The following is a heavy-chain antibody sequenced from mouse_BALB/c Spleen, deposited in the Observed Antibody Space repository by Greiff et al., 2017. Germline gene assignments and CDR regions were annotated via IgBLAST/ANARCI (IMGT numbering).Heavy chain of an antibody. D-gene: IGHD2-14*01. J-gene: IGHJ4*01. Sequence: EVKLMESGGGLVKPGGSLKLSCAASGFTFSSYAMSWVRQTPEKRLEWVATISSGGSYTYYPDSVKGRFTISRDNAKNTLYLQMSSLRSEDTAMYYCARHEVRPSGAMDYWGQGTSVTVSS. CDR1: GFTFSSYA. CDR3: ARHEVRPSGAMDY. V-gene: IGHV5-9-3*01. CDR2: ISSGGSYT.